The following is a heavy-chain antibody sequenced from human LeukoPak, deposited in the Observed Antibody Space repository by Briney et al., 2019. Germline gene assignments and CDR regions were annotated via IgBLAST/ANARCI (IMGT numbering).Heavy chain of an antibody. Sequence: GGSLRLSCAASGFTFSSYAMSWVRQAPGKGLEWVSAISGSGGTTYYADSVKGRFTISRDNSKNTLYLQMNSLRAEDTAVYYCARVFIAAAGTGFDYWGQGTLVTVSS. CDR2: ISGSGGTT. V-gene: IGHV3-23*01. CDR3: ARVFIAAAGTGFDY. D-gene: IGHD6-13*01. CDR1: GFTFSSYA. J-gene: IGHJ4*02.